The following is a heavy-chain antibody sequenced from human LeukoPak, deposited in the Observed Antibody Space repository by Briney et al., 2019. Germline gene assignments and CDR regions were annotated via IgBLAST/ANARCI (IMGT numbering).Heavy chain of an antibody. CDR3: TRYNNDHFDY. Sequence: GGSLRLSCAGSGFTFGGYGMHWFRQTPGKGLEWVAVIAYDGSRAFYADSVKGRFTISRDNSKNTMSVQMDDLRAENTAVYYCTRYNNDHFDYWGQGTLVTVSS. CDR1: GFTFGGYG. D-gene: IGHD1-14*01. CDR2: IAYDGSRA. J-gene: IGHJ4*02. V-gene: IGHV3-33*01.